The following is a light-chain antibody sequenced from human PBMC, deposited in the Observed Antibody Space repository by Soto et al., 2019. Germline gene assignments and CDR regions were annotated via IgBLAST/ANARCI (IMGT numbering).Light chain of an antibody. CDR3: QQYGSSST. V-gene: IGKV3-20*01. CDR1: QSVSSSY. J-gene: IGKJ5*01. Sequence: EIVLTQSPGTLSLYLGERATLSCRASQSVSSSYLAWYQQKPGQAPRLLIYGASSRATGIPDRFSGSGSGTDFTLTISRLEPEDFAVYYCQQYGSSSTFGQGTRLEIK. CDR2: GAS.